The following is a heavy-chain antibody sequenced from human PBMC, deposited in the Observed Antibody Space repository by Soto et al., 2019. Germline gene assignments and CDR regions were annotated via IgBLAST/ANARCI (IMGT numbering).Heavy chain of an antibody. J-gene: IGHJ4*02. V-gene: IGHV1-46*03. CDR3: ARFTRDRIFGVVNPPDY. CDR2: INPSGGST. Sequence: EASVKVSCKASGYSFTSYYMHWVRQAPGQGLEWMGIINPSGGSTSYAQKFQGRVTMTRDTSTSTVYMELSSLRSEDTAVYYCARFTRDRIFGVVNPPDYWGQGTLVTVSS. D-gene: IGHD3-3*01. CDR1: GYSFTSYY.